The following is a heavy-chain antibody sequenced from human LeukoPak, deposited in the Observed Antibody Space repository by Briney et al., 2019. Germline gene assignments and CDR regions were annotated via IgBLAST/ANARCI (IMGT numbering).Heavy chain of an antibody. Sequence: GGSLRLSCAASGFTVSSNYMSWVRQAPGKGLEWVSVIYSGGSTYYADSVKGRFTISRDNSKNTLYLQMNSLRAEDTAVYYCARDHGRYGGNSYYYYYMDVWGKGTTVTISS. V-gene: IGHV3-66*01. CDR2: IYSGGST. CDR3: ARDHGRYGGNSYYYYYMDV. D-gene: IGHD4-23*01. CDR1: GFTVSSNY. J-gene: IGHJ6*03.